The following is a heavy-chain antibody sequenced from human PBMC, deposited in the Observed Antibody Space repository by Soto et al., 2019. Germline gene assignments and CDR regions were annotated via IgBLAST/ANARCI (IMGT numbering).Heavy chain of an antibody. D-gene: IGHD3-10*01. CDR1: GGSISSSSYY. CDR2: IYYSGST. J-gene: IGHJ5*02. CDR3: ARLWFGVQNWFDP. Sequence: QLQLQESGPGLVKPSETLSLTCTVSGGSISSSSYYWGWIRQPPGKGLEWIGSIYYSGSTYYNPSLKSRVTISVDTSKNQFSLKLSSVTAADTAVYYCARLWFGVQNWFDPWGQGTLVTVSS. V-gene: IGHV4-39*01.